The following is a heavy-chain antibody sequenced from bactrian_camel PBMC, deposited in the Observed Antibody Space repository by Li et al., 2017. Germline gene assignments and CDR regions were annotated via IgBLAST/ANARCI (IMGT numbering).Heavy chain of an antibody. D-gene: IGHD5*01. Sequence: HVQLVESGGGSVQPGGPLRLSCAASEYTYNTHCMGWFREAPGKECEGVAATDSDGTITYADSVKGRFTISTDHAKNTLYLQMNSLKPEDTAMYYCAADRGGRGCGASWRLTPSEYNYWGQGTQVTVS. J-gene: IGHJ4*01. CDR3: AADRGGRGCGASWRLTPSEYNY. CDR1: EYTYNTHC. V-gene: IGHV3S53*01. CDR2: TDSDGTI.